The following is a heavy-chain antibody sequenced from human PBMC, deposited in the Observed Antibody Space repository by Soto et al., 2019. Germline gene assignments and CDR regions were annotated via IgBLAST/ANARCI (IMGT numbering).Heavy chain of an antibody. CDR2: ISAYNGNT. J-gene: IGHJ4*02. Sequence: ASVKVSCKASGYTFSSYFISWVRQAPGQGLEWMGWISAYNGNTNYAQNLQGRVAMTTDTSTSTAYMELRSLRSDDTDVYYCARDLPPVDYWGQGTLVTVSS. V-gene: IGHV1-18*01. CDR3: ARDLPPVDY. CDR1: GYTFSSYF.